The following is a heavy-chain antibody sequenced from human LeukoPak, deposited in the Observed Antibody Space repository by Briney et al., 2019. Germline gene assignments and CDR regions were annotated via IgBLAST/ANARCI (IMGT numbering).Heavy chain of an antibody. V-gene: IGHV1-18*01. CDR3: ARDESRGPYYFDN. Sequence: ASVKVSCKTSGYTFSSYGISWVRQVPGQGLEWMGWISAYNGNRNYAQNLQGRVTMTTDTSTSTAYMELRTLRSDDTAVYYCARDESRGPYYFDNWGQGTLVTVSS. J-gene: IGHJ4*02. CDR1: GYTFSSYG. CDR2: ISAYNGNR.